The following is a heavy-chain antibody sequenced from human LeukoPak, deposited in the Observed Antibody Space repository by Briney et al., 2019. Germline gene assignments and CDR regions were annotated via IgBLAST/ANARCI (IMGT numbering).Heavy chain of an antibody. CDR3: AKGYDSSGYYHFDY. V-gene: IGHV3-23*01. CDR2: ISDSGGST. J-gene: IGHJ4*02. Sequence: GGSLRLSCAASGFTFSNYWMTWVRQAPGKGLEWASGISDSGGSTYYADSVKGRFTISRDNSKNTLYLQMNSLRAEDTAVYYCAKGYDSSGYYHFDYWGQGTLVTVSS. CDR1: GFTFSNYW. D-gene: IGHD3-22*01.